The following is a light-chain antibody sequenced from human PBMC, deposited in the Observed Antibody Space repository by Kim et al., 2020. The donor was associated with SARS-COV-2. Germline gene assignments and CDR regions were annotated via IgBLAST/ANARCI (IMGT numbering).Light chain of an antibody. CDR1: SLRSYY. CDR3: NSPASSGNHWV. CDR2: GKN. Sequence: SSELTQDPAVSVALGQTVRITCQGDSLRSYYASWYQQKPGQAPVLVIYGKNNRPSGIPDRFSGSSSGNTASLTITGAQAEDEADYYCNSPASSGNHWVFG. J-gene: IGLJ3*02. V-gene: IGLV3-19*01.